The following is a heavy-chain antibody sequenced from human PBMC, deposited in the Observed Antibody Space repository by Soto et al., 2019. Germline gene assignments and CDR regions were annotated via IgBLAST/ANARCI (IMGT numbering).Heavy chain of an antibody. D-gene: IGHD4-17*01. Sequence: QVQLVESGGGVVQPGRSLRLSCAASGFTFSSYAMHWVRQAPGKGLEWVAVISYDGSNKYYADSVKGRFTISRDNSKNTLYLQMNSLRAEDTAVYYCASAPDPFTVTQFDYWGQGTLVTVS. CDR2: ISYDGSNK. CDR1: GFTFSSYA. J-gene: IGHJ4*02. V-gene: IGHV3-30-3*01. CDR3: ASAPDPFTVTQFDY.